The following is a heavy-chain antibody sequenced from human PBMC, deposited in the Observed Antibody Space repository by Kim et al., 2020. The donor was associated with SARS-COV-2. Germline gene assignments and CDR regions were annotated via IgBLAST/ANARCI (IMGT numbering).Heavy chain of an antibody. Sequence: SRVTISVDTSKNQFSLKLSSVTAADTAVYYCARHYNLAVAGKGEYWYFDLWGRGTLVTVSS. CDR3: ARHYNLAVAGKGEYWYFDL. V-gene: IGHV4-39*01. J-gene: IGHJ2*01. D-gene: IGHD6-19*01.